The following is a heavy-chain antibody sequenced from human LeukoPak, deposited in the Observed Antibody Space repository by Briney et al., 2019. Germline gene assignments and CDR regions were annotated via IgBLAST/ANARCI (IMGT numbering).Heavy chain of an antibody. CDR1: GFTFSSYS. D-gene: IGHD2-15*01. Sequence: PGGSLRLSCAASGFTFSSYSMNWVRQAPGKGLEWVSSISSGSGYIYYADSVKGRFTISRDNAKNSLYLQVNSLRAEDTAVYYCARDGVYCSGGSCDHLDYWGQGTLVTVSS. CDR3: ARDGVYCSGGSCDHLDY. J-gene: IGHJ4*02. V-gene: IGHV3-21*01. CDR2: ISSGSGYI.